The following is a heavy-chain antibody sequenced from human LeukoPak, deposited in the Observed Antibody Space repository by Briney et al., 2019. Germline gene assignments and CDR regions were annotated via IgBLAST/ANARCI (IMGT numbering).Heavy chain of an antibody. CDR1: GFTFSSYG. CDR2: IWYDGSNK. CDR3: TTRSLAVAGTDY. Sequence: GGSLRLSCAASGFTFSSYGMHWVRQAPGKGLEWVAVIWYDGSNKYYADSVKGRFTISRDNSKNTLYLQMNSLKTEDTAVYYCTTRSLAVAGTDYWGQGTLVTVSS. J-gene: IGHJ4*02. V-gene: IGHV3-33*01. D-gene: IGHD6-19*01.